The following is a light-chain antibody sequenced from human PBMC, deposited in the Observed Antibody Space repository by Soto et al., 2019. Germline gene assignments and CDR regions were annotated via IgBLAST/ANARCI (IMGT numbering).Light chain of an antibody. Sequence: EIVLAQSPATLSVSPGGSATLSCRASKSISDTLAWYQQKPGQAPRLLIYGASSRATGIPDRFSGSGSGTDFTLTIRRLEPEDFAVYYCQQYGSSPRTFGQGTKVDIK. CDR3: QQYGSSPRT. CDR2: GAS. J-gene: IGKJ1*01. CDR1: KSISDT. V-gene: IGKV3-20*01.